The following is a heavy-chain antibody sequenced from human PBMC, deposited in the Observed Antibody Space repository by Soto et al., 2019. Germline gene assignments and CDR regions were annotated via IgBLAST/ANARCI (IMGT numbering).Heavy chain of an antibody. D-gene: IGHD5-18*01. V-gene: IGHV1-2*02. CDR3: ARGYGSSPNMEVRFGMDV. Sequence: QVYLVQSGAEVRRPGASVKVSCTAFGYILTGYSLHWVRQAPGQGLEWMGWIDPNSGATNSAERFHGRVSMTRDTSISAAYLELSSLRSDDTAVYYCARGYGSSPNMEVRFGMDVWGQGTTISVSS. CDR2: IDPNSGAT. J-gene: IGHJ6*02. CDR1: GYILTGYS.